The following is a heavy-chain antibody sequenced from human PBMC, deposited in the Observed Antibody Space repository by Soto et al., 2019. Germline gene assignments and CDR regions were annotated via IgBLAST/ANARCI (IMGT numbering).Heavy chain of an antibody. CDR1: GCSISSGGYY. Sequence: PSETLSLACPFSGCSISSGGYYWSWIRQHPGKGLEWIGYIYYSGSTYYNPSLKSRVTISVDTSKNQFSLKLSSVTAADTAVYYCASRYCSSTSCYTFDYWGQGTLVTVSS. D-gene: IGHD2-2*01. V-gene: IGHV4-31*03. J-gene: IGHJ4*02. CDR3: ASRYCSSTSCYTFDY. CDR2: IYYSGST.